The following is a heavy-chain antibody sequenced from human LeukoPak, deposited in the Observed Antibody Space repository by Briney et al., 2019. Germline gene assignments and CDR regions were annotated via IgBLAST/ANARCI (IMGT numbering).Heavy chain of an antibody. Sequence: GGSLRLSCAASGFTFSDYYMSWIRQAPGKGLEWVSYISSSSSYTNYADSVKGRFTISRDNAKNSLYLQMNSLRAEDTAVYYCARHGSRGYDYVWGSYRSPDGDDASDIWGQGTMVTVSS. V-gene: IGHV3-11*03. J-gene: IGHJ3*02. D-gene: IGHD3-16*02. CDR2: ISSSSSYT. CDR3: ARHGSRGYDYVWGSYRSPDGDDASDI. CDR1: GFTFSDYY.